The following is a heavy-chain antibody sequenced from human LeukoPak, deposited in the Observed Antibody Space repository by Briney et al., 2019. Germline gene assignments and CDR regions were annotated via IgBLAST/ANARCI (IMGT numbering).Heavy chain of an antibody. CDR2: IRYDGSNK. Sequence: GGSLRLSCAASGFTVSSNYMSWVRQAPGKGLEWVAFIRYDGSNKYYADSVKGRFTISRDNSKNTLYLQMNSLRAEDTAVYYCATVYPALFDYWGQGTLVTVSS. CDR3: ATVYPALFDY. J-gene: IGHJ4*02. V-gene: IGHV3-30*02. D-gene: IGHD2-2*02. CDR1: GFTVSSNY.